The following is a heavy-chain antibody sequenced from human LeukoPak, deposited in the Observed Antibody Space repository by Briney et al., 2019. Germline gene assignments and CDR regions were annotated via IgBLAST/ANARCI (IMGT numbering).Heavy chain of an antibody. V-gene: IGHV1-69*13. J-gene: IGHJ4*02. CDR2: IIPIFGTA. CDR3: ARDQGYRYGYGDFDY. Sequence: SVKVSCKASGGTFRSYAISWVRQAPGQGLEWMGGIIPIFGTANYAQKFQGRVTITADESTSTAYMEMSSLRSEDTAVYYCARDQGYRYGYGDFDYWGQGTLVTVSS. CDR1: GGTFRSYA. D-gene: IGHD5-18*01.